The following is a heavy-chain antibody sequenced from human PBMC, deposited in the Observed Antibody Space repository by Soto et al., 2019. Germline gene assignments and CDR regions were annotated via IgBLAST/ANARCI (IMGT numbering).Heavy chain of an antibody. J-gene: IGHJ3*02. V-gene: IGHV3-7*04. Sequence: GGSLRLSCAASGFTFSSYWMSWVRQAPGKGLEWVANIKQDGSEKYYVDSVKGRFTISRDNAKNSLYLQMNSLRAEDTAVYYCAMEWSIDAFDIWGQGTMVTVSS. D-gene: IGHD3-3*01. CDR1: GFTFSSYW. CDR3: AMEWSIDAFDI. CDR2: IKQDGSEK.